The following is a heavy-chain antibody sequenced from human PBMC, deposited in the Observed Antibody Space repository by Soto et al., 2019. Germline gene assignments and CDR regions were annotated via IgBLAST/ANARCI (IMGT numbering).Heavy chain of an antibody. CDR2: IIPIFGTA. Sequence: SVKVSCKASGGTFSSYAISWVRQAPGQGLEWMGEIIPIFGTANYAQKFQGRVTITADESTSTAYMELSSLRSEDTAMFYCARVPGYGATARLPFDYWGQGTLVTVSS. CDR3: ARVPGYGATARLPFDY. J-gene: IGHJ4*02. D-gene: IGHD6-6*01. V-gene: IGHV1-69*13. CDR1: GGTFSSYA.